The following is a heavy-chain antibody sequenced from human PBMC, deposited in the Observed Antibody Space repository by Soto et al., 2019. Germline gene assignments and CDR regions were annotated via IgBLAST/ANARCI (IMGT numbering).Heavy chain of an antibody. D-gene: IGHD2-2*02. CDR1: GFTFSSNA. V-gene: IGHV3-23*01. CDR2: ISGSGGST. J-gene: IGHJ4*02. CDR3: AKSGSCSSTSCYTPYYFDY. Sequence: GRFLRLNCADLGFTFSSNAMSWVRQAPGKGLEWVSAISGSGGSTYYADSVKGRFTISRDNSKNTLYLQMNSLRAEDTAVYYCAKSGSCSSTSCYTPYYFDYWGQGTLVTVSS.